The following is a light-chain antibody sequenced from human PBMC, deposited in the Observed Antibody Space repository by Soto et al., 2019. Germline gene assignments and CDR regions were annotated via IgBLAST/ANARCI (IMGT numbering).Light chain of an antibody. V-gene: IGLV3-21*02. Sequence: SYELTQPPSMSVAPGQTARITCGGHNIGSKSAHWYQQKPGQAPVLVVYDDSDRPSGIPERFSGSNSGNTATLTISRVEAGDEADYFCQVWDSRTDHVVFGGGTKLTVL. CDR1: NIGSKS. CDR2: DDS. CDR3: QVWDSRTDHVV. J-gene: IGLJ2*01.